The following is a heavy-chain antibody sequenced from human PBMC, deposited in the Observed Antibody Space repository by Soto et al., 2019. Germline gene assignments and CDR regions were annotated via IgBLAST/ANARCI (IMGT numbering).Heavy chain of an antibody. Sequence: PSETLSLTCTVSGGSISSYYWSWIRQPPGKGLEWIGYIYYSGSTNYNPSLKSRVTISVDTSKNQFSLKLSSVTAADTAVYYCAAGTSNYEWYHPSSTICFDYWGQGTLVTVSS. D-gene: IGHD2-2*01. J-gene: IGHJ4*02. CDR2: IYYSGST. CDR3: AAGTSNYEWYHPSSTICFDY. CDR1: GGSISSYY. V-gene: IGHV4-59*01.